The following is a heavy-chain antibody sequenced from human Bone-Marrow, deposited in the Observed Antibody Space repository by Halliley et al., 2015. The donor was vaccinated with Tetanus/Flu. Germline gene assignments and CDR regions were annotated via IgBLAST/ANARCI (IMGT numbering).Heavy chain of an antibody. CDR3: AKMVTGATHDDY. J-gene: IGHJ4*02. V-gene: IGHV3-66*01. D-gene: IGHD2-21*02. Sequence: INSDDNKYYADSVKGRFTLSRDTSKNTLYRHMNSLRPEDTAVYYCAKMVTGATHDDYWGQGPLVTVSS. CDR2: INSDDNK.